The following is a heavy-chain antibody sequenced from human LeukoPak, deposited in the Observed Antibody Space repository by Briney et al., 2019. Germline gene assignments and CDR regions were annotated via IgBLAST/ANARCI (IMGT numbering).Heavy chain of an antibody. Sequence: SGGSLRLSCAASGFTFDDYGMSWVRQAPGKGLEWVSGINWNGGSTGYADSVKGRFTISRDNAKNSLYLQMNSLRAEDTAVYYCAKDRGRYSGRSFDYWGQGTLVTVSS. CDR1: GFTFDDYG. D-gene: IGHD1-26*01. CDR3: AKDRGRYSGRSFDY. V-gene: IGHV3-20*04. J-gene: IGHJ4*02. CDR2: INWNGGST.